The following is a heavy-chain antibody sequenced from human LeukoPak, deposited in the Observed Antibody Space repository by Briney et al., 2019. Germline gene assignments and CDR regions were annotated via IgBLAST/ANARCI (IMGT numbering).Heavy chain of an antibody. Sequence: GGSLRLSCAASGFRFSSYGMHWVRRAPGKWLEWVAFIRYDGSNKYYADSVKGRFTISRDNSKNTLYLQMNSLRAEDTAVYYCANRGHSGYDIHYWGQGTLVTVSS. V-gene: IGHV3-30*02. CDR3: ANRGHSGYDIHY. D-gene: IGHD5-12*01. CDR2: IRYDGSNK. CDR1: GFRFSSYG. J-gene: IGHJ4*02.